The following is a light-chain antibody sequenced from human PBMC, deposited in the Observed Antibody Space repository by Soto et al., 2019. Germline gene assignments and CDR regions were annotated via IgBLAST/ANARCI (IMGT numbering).Light chain of an antibody. CDR1: SSLVGNYDL. V-gene: IGLV2-23*02. CDR2: EVT. J-gene: IGLJ3*02. Sequence: QSALTQPASVSGSPGQSITISCTGTSSLVGNYDLVSWYQLRPGKAPKLMISEVTKRPSGVSNRFSGSKSGNTASLTISGLQAEDEADYYCCSYAGSSTVMFGGGTKLTVL. CDR3: CSYAGSSTVM.